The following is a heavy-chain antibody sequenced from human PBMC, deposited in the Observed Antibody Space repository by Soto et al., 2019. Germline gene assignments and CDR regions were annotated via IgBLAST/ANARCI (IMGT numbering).Heavy chain of an antibody. D-gene: IGHD3-22*01. J-gene: IGHJ1*01. CDR1: GYTFTSYG. V-gene: IGHV1-18*01. CDR3: ARENDSSGYYYEYFQH. Sequence: ASVKVSCKASGYTFTSYGISWVRQAPGQGLEWMGWISAYNGNTNYAQKLQGRVTMTTDTSTSTVYMELRSLRSDDTAVYYCARENDSSGYYYEYFQHWGQGTLVTVSS. CDR2: ISAYNGNT.